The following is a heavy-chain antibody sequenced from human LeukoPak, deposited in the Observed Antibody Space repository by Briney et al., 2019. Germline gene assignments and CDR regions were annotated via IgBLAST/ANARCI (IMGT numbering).Heavy chain of an antibody. V-gene: IGHV4-59*01. D-gene: IGHD5-24*01. J-gene: IGHJ5*02. CDR3: ARGGYNLNWFDP. CDR2: IYYSGST. Sequence: SGTLSLTCTVSGGSISSYYWSWIRQPPGKGLEWIGYIYYSGSTNYNPSLKSRVTISVDTSKNQFSLKLSSVTAADTAVYYCARGGYNLNWFDPWGQGTLVTVSS. CDR1: GGSISSYY.